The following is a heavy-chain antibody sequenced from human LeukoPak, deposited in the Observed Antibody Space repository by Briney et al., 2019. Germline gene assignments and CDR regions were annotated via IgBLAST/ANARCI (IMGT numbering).Heavy chain of an antibody. D-gene: IGHD3-22*01. J-gene: IGHJ4*02. CDR2: ISWNSGSI. V-gene: IGHV3-9*01. Sequence: PGGSLRLSCAASGFTFDDYAMHWVRQAPGKGLEWVSGISWNSGSIGYADSVKGRFTISRDNAKNSLYLQMNSLRAEDTAVYYCARAAFYDSSGYCFDYWGQGTLVTVSS. CDR1: GFTFDDYA. CDR3: ARAAFYDSSGYCFDY.